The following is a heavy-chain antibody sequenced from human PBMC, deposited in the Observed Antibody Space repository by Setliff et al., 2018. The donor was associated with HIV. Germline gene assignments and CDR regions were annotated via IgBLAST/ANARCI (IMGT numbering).Heavy chain of an antibody. CDR2: ISGSGGST. V-gene: IGHV3-23*01. Sequence: GGSLRLSCAASGFTFSSYAMTWVRQAPGKGLEWVSAISGSGGSTYYADSVKGRFTISRDNSKNTLYLQMNSLRAEDTAVYYCAKANKIAVDAFDIWGQGTMVTVSS. CDR1: GFTFSSYA. D-gene: IGHD6-13*01. J-gene: IGHJ3*02. CDR3: AKANKIAVDAFDI.